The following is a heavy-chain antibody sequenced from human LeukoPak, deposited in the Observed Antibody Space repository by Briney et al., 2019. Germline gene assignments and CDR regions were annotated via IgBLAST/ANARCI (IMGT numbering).Heavy chain of an antibody. J-gene: IGHJ6*03. CDR2: IYTSGST. Sequence: SETLSLTCTVSGGSISSGSYYWSWIRQPAGKGLEWIGRIYTSGSTNYNPSLKSRVTISVDTSKNQFSLKLSSVTAADTAVYYCARSKLSPVGYKYMDVWGKGTTVTISS. CDR1: GGSISSGSYY. V-gene: IGHV4-61*02. D-gene: IGHD5-18*01. CDR3: ARSKLSPVGYKYMDV.